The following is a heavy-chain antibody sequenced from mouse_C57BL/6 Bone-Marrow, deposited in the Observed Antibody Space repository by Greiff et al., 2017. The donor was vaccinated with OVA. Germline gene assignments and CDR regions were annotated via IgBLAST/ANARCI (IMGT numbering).Heavy chain of an antibody. CDR3: ARAIQFIATVEAPYAMDY. J-gene: IGHJ4*01. CDR1: GYTFTSYG. V-gene: IGHV1-81*01. D-gene: IGHD1-1*01. Sequence: VQLQESGAELARPGASVKLSCKASGYTFTSYGISWVKQSPGQGLEWIGEIYPRSGNTYYNEKFKGKATLTADKSSSTAYMELRSLTSEDSAVYYCARAIQFIATVEAPYAMDYWGQGTTVTVSS. CDR2: IYPRSGNT.